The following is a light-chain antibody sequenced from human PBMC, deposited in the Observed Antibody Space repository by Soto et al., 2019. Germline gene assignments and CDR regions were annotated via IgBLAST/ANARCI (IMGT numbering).Light chain of an antibody. CDR1: SSNMWAGYD. CDR3: QSYDSTLSARYV. V-gene: IGLV1-40*01. CDR2: GNS. J-gene: IGLJ1*01. Sequence: QSVLTQPPAVSGAPGQRVTISCAGSSSNMWAGYDVHWYQQLPGTAPKLLIYGNSNRPSGVPDRFSGSKSGTSASLAITGLQAEDEGDYYCQSYDSTLSARYVFGTGTKVTVL.